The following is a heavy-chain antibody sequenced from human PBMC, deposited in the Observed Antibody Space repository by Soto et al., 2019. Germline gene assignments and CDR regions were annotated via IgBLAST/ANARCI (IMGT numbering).Heavy chain of an antibody. Sequence: PGGSLRLSCAASGFTFGSYGMHWVRQAPGKGLEWVAVISYDGSNKYYADSVKGRFTISRDNSKNTLYLQMNSLRAEDTAVYYCAKEDTAMLTIRYYYYYGMDVWGQGTTVTVS. V-gene: IGHV3-30*18. J-gene: IGHJ6*02. CDR3: AKEDTAMLTIRYYYYYGMDV. CDR1: GFTFGSYG. CDR2: ISYDGSNK. D-gene: IGHD5-18*01.